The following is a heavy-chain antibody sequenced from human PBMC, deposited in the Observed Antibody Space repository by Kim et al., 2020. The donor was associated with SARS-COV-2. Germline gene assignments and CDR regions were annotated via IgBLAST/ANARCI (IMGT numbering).Heavy chain of an antibody. CDR3: ARVPPHYYDSSGSDDY. J-gene: IGHJ4*02. D-gene: IGHD3-22*01. Sequence: SVKGRFHISRDNSKNTLYLQMNSLRAEDTAVYYCARVPPHYYDSSGSDDYWGQGTLVTVSS. V-gene: IGHV3-66*01.